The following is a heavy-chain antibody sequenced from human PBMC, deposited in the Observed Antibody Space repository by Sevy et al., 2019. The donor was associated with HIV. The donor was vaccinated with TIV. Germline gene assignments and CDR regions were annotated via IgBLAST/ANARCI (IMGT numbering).Heavy chain of an antibody. V-gene: IGHV6-1*01. Sequence: KQSQTLSLTCAISGDSVASSSAAWNWIRQSPSRGLEWLGRTYYRSKRYTDYALSVKSRIIINPDTSKNQFSLQLNSVTPEDTAVYYCARAEVATGGYDYWGQGTLVTVSS. CDR1: GDSVASSSAA. J-gene: IGHJ4*02. D-gene: IGHD5-12*01. CDR3: ARAEVATGGYDY. CDR2: TYYRSKRYT.